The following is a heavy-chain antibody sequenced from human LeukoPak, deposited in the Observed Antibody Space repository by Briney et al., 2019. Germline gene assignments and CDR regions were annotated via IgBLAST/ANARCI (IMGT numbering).Heavy chain of an antibody. Sequence: GGSLRLSCAASGFTFSSYGMSWVRQAPGKGLEWVSSISGSGGSTNYADSVKGRFTISRDNSKNTYLQMNSLRAEDTAVYYCTRATSQWDYWGQGTLVTVSS. J-gene: IGHJ4*02. V-gene: IGHV3-23*01. CDR3: TRATSQWDY. CDR1: GFTFSSYG. D-gene: IGHD6-19*01. CDR2: ISGSGGST.